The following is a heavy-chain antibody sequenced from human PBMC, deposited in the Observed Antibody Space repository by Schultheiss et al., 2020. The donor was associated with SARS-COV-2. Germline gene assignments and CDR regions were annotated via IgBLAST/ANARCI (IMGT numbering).Heavy chain of an antibody. V-gene: IGHV3-48*01. CDR2: ISGSGSTI. CDR3: ARGERITMVRGVIRPLLGGMDV. J-gene: IGHJ6*02. CDR1: GFTFSSYG. Sequence: GGSLRLSCAASGFTFSSYGMHWVRQAPGKGLEWVSAISGSGSTIYYADSVKGRFTISRDNSKNTLYLQMNSLRAEDTAVYYCARGERITMVRGVIRPLLGGMDVWGQGTTVTVSS. D-gene: IGHD3-10*01.